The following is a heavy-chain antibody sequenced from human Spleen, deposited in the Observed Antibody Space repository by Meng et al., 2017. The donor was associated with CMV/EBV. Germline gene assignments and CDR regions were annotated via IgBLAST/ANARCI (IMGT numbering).Heavy chain of an antibody. J-gene: IGHJ4*02. D-gene: IGHD5-12*01. CDR2: ISFDGSNK. CDR3: ARVDTGYDLPFDF. V-gene: IGHV3-30*04. Sequence: EASGFTFSRYSMHWVRQAPGRGLEWVTLISFDGSNKYYADSVKGRFTISRDNSKNILYLQLNSLRPEDTAVYYCARVDTGYDLPFDFWGQGTLVTVSS. CDR1: GFTFSRYS.